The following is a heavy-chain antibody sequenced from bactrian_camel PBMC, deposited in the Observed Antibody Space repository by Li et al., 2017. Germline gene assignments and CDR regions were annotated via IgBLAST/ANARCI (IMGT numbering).Heavy chain of an antibody. D-gene: IGHD2*01. CDR2: IDSDGDT. CDR1: EPLRTLC. Sequence: HVQLVESGGGSVQAGGSMRLSCSVSEPLRTLCMGWFRQPPGKEREAVGSIDSDGDTNYPTSVKGRFTVSQDTANDTIYLQMNSLRSQDTAMYYCAASRFSLSPSLCDGSRQPSFDYWGQGTQVTVS. V-gene: IGHV3S53*01. CDR3: AASRFSLSPSLCDGSRQPSFDY. J-gene: IGHJ6*01.